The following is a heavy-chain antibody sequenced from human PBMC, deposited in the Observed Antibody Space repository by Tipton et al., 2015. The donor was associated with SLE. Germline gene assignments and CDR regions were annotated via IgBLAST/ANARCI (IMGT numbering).Heavy chain of an antibody. CDR1: GFTFDDYT. V-gene: IGHV3-43*01. CDR3: AKDIGGDRLDF. Sequence: GSLRLSCTASGFTFDDYTVHWVRQAPGKGLEWVSLITWNGDSTYYVDSVKGRFTISRDNSKNSLYLQMNSLRIEDTALYYCAKDIGGDRLDFWGQGTMVTVSS. D-gene: IGHD3-3*01. CDR2: ITWNGDST. J-gene: IGHJ3*01.